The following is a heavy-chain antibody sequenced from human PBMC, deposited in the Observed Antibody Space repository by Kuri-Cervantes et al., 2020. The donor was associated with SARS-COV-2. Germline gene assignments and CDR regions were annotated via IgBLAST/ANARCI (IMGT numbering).Heavy chain of an antibody. CDR1: GFTFSGSA. Sequence: ETLSLTCAASGFTFSGSAMSWVRQAPGKGLEWVSAISGSGGSTYYADSVKGRFTISRDNSKNTLYLQMNSLRAEDTAVYYCAKKFESSGIAAAGTEMYFDYWGQGTLVTVSS. CDR2: ISGSGGST. CDR3: AKKFESSGIAAAGTEMYFDY. D-gene: IGHD6-13*01. V-gene: IGHV3-23*01. J-gene: IGHJ4*02.